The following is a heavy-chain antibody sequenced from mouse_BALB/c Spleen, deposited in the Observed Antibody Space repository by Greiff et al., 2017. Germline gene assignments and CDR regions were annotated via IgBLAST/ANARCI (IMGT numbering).Heavy chain of an antibody. Sequence: EVQLQQSGAELVKPGASVKLSCTASGFNIKDTYMHWVKQRPEQGLEWIGRIDPANGNTKYDPKFQGKATITADTSSNTAYLQLSSLTSEDTAVYYCARGYYDYDAWFAYWGQGTLVTVSA. D-gene: IGHD2-4*01. V-gene: IGHV14-3*02. CDR2: IDPANGNT. J-gene: IGHJ3*01. CDR1: GFNIKDTY. CDR3: ARGYYDYDAWFAY.